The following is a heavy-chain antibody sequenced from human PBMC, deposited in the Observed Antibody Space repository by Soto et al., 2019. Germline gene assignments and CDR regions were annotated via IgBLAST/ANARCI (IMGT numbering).Heavy chain of an antibody. Sequence: QVRLVQSEAEVKKAGSSVKVSCKASGGTFISDAVTWVRQAPGQGLEWMGGVIPMFPKANYAQKFQGRATITADKSTRTVYMELHSLKSEDTALYYCAGCHSDSSGPGYLDSWGQGPLVTVTS. D-gene: IGHD3-22*01. V-gene: IGHV1-69*06. CDR2: VIPMFPKA. CDR1: GGTFISDA. J-gene: IGHJ4*02. CDR3: AGCHSDSSGPGYLDS.